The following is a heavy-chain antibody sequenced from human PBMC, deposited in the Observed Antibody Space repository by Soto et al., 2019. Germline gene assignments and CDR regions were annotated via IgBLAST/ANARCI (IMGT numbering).Heavy chain of an antibody. CDR2: ISTDGSST. CDR3: ERFFIIRGE. D-gene: IGHD3-10*01. CDR1: GFTFSGYW. J-gene: IGHJ4*02. V-gene: IGHV3-74*01. Sequence: EVQLVESGGGLVQPGGSLRLSCAASGFTFSGYWMHWVRQAPGKGLVWVSRISTDGSSTNYADSVEGRFTISRDNPKNMRYLKLTSRGAEDTVVYYWERFFIIRGEGGRGPLVPFSS.